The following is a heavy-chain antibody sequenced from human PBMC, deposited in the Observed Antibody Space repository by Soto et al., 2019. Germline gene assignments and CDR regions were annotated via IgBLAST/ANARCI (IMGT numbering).Heavy chain of an antibody. Sequence: PSETLSLTCTVSGGSISSSSYYWGWIRQPPGKGLEWIGSIYYSGSTYYNPSLKSRVTISVDTSKNQFSLKLSSVTAADTAVYYCARLQLLVDFWSGSISEFDPWGQGTLVTVSS. V-gene: IGHV4-39*01. CDR2: IYYSGST. CDR1: GGSISSSSYY. CDR3: ARLQLLVDFWSGSISEFDP. D-gene: IGHD3-3*01. J-gene: IGHJ5*02.